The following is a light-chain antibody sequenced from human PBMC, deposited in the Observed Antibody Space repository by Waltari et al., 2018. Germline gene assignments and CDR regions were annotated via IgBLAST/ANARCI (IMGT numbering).Light chain of an antibody. J-gene: IGKJ3*01. CDR2: WAS. Sequence: DILMTQSPASLAVSLGERATINCTSSPSVLYSSNNKNYLAWYQQKPGQPPKLLIYWASTRESGVPDRFSGSGSGTDFTLTISSLQAEDVAVYYCQQYYSTPLTFGPGTKVDIK. CDR1: PSVLYSSNNKNY. CDR3: QQYYSTPLT. V-gene: IGKV4-1*01.